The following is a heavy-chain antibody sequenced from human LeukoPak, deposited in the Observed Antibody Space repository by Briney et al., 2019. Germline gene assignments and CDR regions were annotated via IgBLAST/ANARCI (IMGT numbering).Heavy chain of an antibody. D-gene: IGHD6-13*01. CDR3: ARLYSSSWYRDAFDI. CDR1: GGSFRGYY. V-gene: IGHV4-34*01. J-gene: IGHJ3*02. Sequence: SETLSLTCAVYGGSFRGYYWSWIRQPPGKGLEWIGEINHSGSTNYNPSLKSRVTISVDTSKNQFSLKLSSVTAADTAVYYCARLYSSSWYRDAFDIWGQGTMVTVSS. CDR2: INHSGST.